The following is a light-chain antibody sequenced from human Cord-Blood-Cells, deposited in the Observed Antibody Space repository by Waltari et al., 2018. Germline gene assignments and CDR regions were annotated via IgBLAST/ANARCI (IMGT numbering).Light chain of an antibody. Sequence: QSALTQPRSVSGSPGXSXXXXXTXTXXXXXGXXXXXWYQQHPGKPPKLMIYDFSRRPSGVPDRFSCSKSGNTASLTISGLQAEDEADYYCCSYAGSYTYVFGTGTKVTVL. CDR2: DFS. V-gene: IGLV2-11*01. J-gene: IGLJ1*01. CDR3: CSYAGSYTYV. CDR1: XXXXXGXXX.